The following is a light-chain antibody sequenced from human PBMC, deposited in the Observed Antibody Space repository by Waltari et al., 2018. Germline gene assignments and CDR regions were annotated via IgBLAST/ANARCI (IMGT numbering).Light chain of an antibody. CDR3: CSFTSRSTWV. CDR1: SSDVGGYNY. V-gene: IGLV2-14*01. Sequence: QSALTQPASVSGSPGQSITISCTGTSSDVGGYNYVSWYQQHPGKVPKLLIFDVSNRPSGVSNRCSGSNSGNTASLTIAGLQAKDESDYYCCSFTSRSTWVFGGGTKLTVL. J-gene: IGLJ3*02. CDR2: DVS.